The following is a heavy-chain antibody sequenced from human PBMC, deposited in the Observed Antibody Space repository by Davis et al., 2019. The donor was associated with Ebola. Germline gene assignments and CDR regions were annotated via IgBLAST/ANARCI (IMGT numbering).Heavy chain of an antibody. CDR3: AGDRFGDFGFWS. V-gene: IGHV1-3*04. CDR1: GYTHNHYA. Sequence: ASVKVSCKASGYTHNHYAIHWVRQAPGQRLEWMGWINSGNGNTFYSQKFQVRVTITRATSAATVYMELKSLRSKDTAVYYCAGDRFGDFGFWSWGQGTLVTVSS. CDR2: INSGNGNT. D-gene: IGHD4-17*01. J-gene: IGHJ5*02.